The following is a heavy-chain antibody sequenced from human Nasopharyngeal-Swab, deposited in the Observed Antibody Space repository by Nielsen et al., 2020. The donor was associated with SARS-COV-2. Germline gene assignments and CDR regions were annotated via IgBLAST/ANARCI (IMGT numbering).Heavy chain of an antibody. CDR1: GGSFSGYY. CDR3: ARGFDY. CDR2: INHSGST. J-gene: IGHJ4*02. V-gene: IGHV4-34*01. Sequence: SETLSLTCAVYGGSFSGYYWSWIRQPPGKGLEWIGEINHSGSTNYNPSLKSRVTISVDTSKNQFSLKLSSVTAADTAVYYCARGFDYWGQGTLVTVSS.